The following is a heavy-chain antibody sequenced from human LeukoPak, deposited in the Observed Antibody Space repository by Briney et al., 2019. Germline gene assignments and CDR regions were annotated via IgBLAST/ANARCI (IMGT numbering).Heavy chain of an antibody. J-gene: IGHJ6*03. CDR2: IYYSGST. CDR1: GGSISSYY. CDR3: ARATSVVPAAALYYYYYMDV. D-gene: IGHD2-2*01. V-gene: IGHV4-59*12. Sequence: SETLSLTCTVSGGSISSYYWSWIRQPPGKGLEWIGYIYYSGSTNYNPSLKSRVTMSVDTSKNQFSLKLSSVTAADTAVYYCARATSVVPAAALYYYYYMDVWGKGTTVTVSS.